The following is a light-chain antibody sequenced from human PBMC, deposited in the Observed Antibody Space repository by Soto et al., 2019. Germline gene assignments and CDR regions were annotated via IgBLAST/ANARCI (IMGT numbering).Light chain of an antibody. CDR1: RSLLYSSNHKNY. CDR2: WAS. CDR3: PQYYGTPLT. V-gene: IGKV4-1*01. J-gene: IGKJ4*01. Sequence: DIVLTQSPDSLCVSLGERATIDCKSSRSLLYSSNHKNYLAWYQHKPGQPPRLLINWASARESGVPDRFSGAGSGTDFTLTISSLQAEDVAVYFCPQYYGTPLTFGGGTKVEIK.